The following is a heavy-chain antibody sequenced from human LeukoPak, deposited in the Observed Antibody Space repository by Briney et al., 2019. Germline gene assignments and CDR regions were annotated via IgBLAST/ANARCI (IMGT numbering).Heavy chain of an antibody. Sequence: GGSLRLSCIASGFTFRNYWMAWVRQAPGKGLEWVATINQDGGAEYYVDSVKGRFTISRDNAKNSVYLQLNSLRDEDTAVYYCARDGATNGYDVLDFWGLGKMVIVSS. CDR1: GFTFRNYW. J-gene: IGHJ3*01. V-gene: IGHV3-7*01. CDR2: INQDGGAE. CDR3: ARDGATNGYDVLDF. D-gene: IGHD5-18*01.